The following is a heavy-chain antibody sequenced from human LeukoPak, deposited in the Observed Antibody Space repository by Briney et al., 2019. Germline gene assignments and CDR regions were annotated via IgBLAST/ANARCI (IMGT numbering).Heavy chain of an antibody. CDR2: IHPSGGST. J-gene: IGHJ5*02. CDR3: ARGVFDGGNTAGGYWFDP. Sequence: ASLKVSCKSSGYMFTRNYIHWVRQAPGRGLEWMGVIHPSGGSTSYSQRFQGRVTMTTDTSTSTVSMELSRLRADDTAVYYCARGVFDGGNTAGGYWFDPWGQGTLVTVSS. D-gene: IGHD3-16*01. CDR1: GYMFTRNY. V-gene: IGHV1-46*01.